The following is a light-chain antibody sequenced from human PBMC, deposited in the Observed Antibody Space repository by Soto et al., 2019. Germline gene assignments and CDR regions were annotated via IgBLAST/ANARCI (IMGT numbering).Light chain of an antibody. Sequence: EIVMTQSPATLSVSPGERATLSCRASQSVSSSLDWYQQKPGQAPRLLIYGASTRATGIPARFSSSGSGTEFPLTIRSLQSEHFAAYYCQQYNDWPPLTFGGGTKVQIK. CDR2: GAS. CDR3: QQYNDWPPLT. J-gene: IGKJ4*01. V-gene: IGKV3-15*01. CDR1: QSVSSS.